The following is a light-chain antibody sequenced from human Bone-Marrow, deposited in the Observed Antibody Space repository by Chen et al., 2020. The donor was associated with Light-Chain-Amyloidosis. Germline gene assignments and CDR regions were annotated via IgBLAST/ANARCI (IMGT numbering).Light chain of an antibody. Sequence: QSVLTQPPSASGTPGQRVTISCAGSSSSIGSHTVSWYHHLPETAPKLLSYDNDQRPSGVPDRFSGSKSGTSASLAISGLQSEDEADYYCAAWDDSLNGWVFGGGTKLTVL. V-gene: IGLV1-44*01. J-gene: IGLJ3*02. CDR3: AAWDDSLNGWV. CDR2: DND. CDR1: SSSIGSHT.